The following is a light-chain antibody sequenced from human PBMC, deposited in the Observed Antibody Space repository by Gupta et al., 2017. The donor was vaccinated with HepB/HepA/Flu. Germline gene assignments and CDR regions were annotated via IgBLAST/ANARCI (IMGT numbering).Light chain of an antibody. Sequence: QLVLTQSPSASAPLGTSAKLTCTLSSDHSSFAIAWHQQQPEKGPRFLMKVNNDGTHNKGDGIPDRFSGSRSGAERYLTISSLQSEDEADYYCQTWGTGIQVFGGGTKLTVL. CDR3: QTWGTGIQV. CDR1: SDHSSFA. J-gene: IGLJ3*02. V-gene: IGLV4-69*01. CDR2: VNNDGTH.